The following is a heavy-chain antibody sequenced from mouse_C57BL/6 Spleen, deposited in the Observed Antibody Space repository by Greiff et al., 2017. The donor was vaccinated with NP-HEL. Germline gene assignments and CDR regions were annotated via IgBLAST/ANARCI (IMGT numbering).Heavy chain of an antibody. V-gene: IGHV5-16*01. D-gene: IGHD2-5*01. CDR3: AREGYYSNYVYFDY. CDR2: INYDGSST. J-gene: IGHJ2*01. CDR1: GFTFSDYY. Sequence: EVQLVESEGGLVQPGSSMKLSCTASGFTFSDYYMAWVRQVPEKGLEWVANINYDGSSTYYLDSLKSRFIISRDNAKNILYLQMSSLKSEDTATYYCAREGYYSNYVYFDYWGQGTTLTVSS.